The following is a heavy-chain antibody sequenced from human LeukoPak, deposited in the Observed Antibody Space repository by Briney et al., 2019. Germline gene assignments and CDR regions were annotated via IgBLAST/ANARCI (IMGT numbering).Heavy chain of an antibody. CDR3: ASTIYGDPLDY. D-gene: IGHD3-3*01. CDR2: ISAYNGNT. J-gene: IGHJ4*02. Sequence: ASVKVSCKASGYTFTSYGISWVRQAPGQGLEWMGWISAYNGNTNYAQKLQGRVTMTTDTSTSTAYMELRSLRSDDTVVYYCASTIYGDPLDYWGQGTLVTVSS. V-gene: IGHV1-18*01. CDR1: GYTFTSYG.